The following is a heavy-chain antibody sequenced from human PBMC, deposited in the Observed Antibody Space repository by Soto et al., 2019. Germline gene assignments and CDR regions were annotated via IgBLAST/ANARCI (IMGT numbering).Heavy chain of an antibody. CDR2: QYYSGST. CDR1: GGSINSGFFY. J-gene: IGHJ4*02. CDR3: ARGDDFAGNDYFDY. D-gene: IGHD1-1*01. Sequence: SETLSLTCIVSGGSINSGFFYWGWIRQAPGKGLEYIGSQYYSGSTYYNPSLKSRVNIFIDTSKNQFSLKLSSVTAADTAVYFCARGDDFAGNDYFDYWGQGLLVTVS. V-gene: IGHV4-39*01.